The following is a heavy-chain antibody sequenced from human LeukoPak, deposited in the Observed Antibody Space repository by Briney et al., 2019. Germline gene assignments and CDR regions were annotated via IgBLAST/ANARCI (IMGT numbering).Heavy chain of an antibody. CDR2: ISSSSSTI. V-gene: IGHV3-48*01. D-gene: IGHD3-3*01. J-gene: IGHJ4*02. CDR1: GLTFSSYS. CDR3: ARDMNYYDPYYFDY. Sequence: GGSLRLSCAASGLTFSSYSMNWVRQAPGKGREWVSYISSSSSTIYYADSVKGRFTISRDNAKNSQYLQMNSLRAEDTAVYYCARDMNYYDPYYFDYWGQGTLVTVSS.